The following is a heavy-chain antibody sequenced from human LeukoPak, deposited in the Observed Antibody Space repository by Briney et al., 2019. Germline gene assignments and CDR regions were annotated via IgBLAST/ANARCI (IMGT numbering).Heavy chain of an antibody. CDR2: ISSSGGRT. Sequence: GSLRLSCGASGFIFRSYAMSWVRQAPGKGLEWVSGISSSGGRTYYADSVKGRFTISRDNTKNTLYLQMNSLRAEDTAVYYCANYYYDRSGYKNWGQGTLVTVSS. D-gene: IGHD3-22*01. V-gene: IGHV3-23*01. CDR3: ANYYYDRSGYKN. CDR1: GFIFRSYA. J-gene: IGHJ4*02.